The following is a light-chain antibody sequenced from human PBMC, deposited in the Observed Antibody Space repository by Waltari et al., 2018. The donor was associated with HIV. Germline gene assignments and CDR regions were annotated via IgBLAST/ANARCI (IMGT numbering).Light chain of an antibody. J-gene: IGLJ2*01. Sequence: QIVLTQSPSASASLGASVKLTCTPSSGHSTYDIARLQRQPEKAPRFLMKLTSGGRQKQGDGIPDRFSGSSSGAERYLSISSLQSEDEADYYCQTWGMGIKVFGGGTKLTVL. V-gene: IGLV4-69*01. CDR2: LTSGGRQ. CDR3: QTWGMGIKV. CDR1: SGHSTYD.